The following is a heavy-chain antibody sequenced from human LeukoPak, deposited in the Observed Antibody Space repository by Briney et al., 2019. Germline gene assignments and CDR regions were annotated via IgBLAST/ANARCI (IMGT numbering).Heavy chain of an antibody. J-gene: IGHJ5*02. CDR1: GFTFSSHG. CDR2: ISPNGVIT. CDR3: AKLGVGGDIVVVVAALTNNWFDP. Sequence: GGSLRLSCAASGFTFSSHGMNWVRQAPGKGLEWVSGISPNGVITYYADSVKGRFTISRDNSKNTLYLQMNSLRAEDTAVYYCAKLGVGGDIVVVVAALTNNWFDPWGQGTLVTVSS. V-gene: IGHV3-23*01. D-gene: IGHD2-15*01.